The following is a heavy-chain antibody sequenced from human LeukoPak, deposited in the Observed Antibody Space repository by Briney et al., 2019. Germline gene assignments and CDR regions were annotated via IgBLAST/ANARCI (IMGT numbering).Heavy chain of an antibody. CDR3: ARRAGAYSHPYDY. D-gene: IGHD4/OR15-4a*01. CDR2: IYSDNT. V-gene: IGHV3-53*01. J-gene: IGHJ4*02. Sequence: GGSLRLSCTVSGFTVSSNSMSWVRQAPGKGLEWVSFIYSDNTHFSDSVKGRFTISRDNSKNTLYLQMNSLRAEDTAVYYCARRAGAYSHPYDYWGQGTLVTVSS. CDR1: GFTVSSNS.